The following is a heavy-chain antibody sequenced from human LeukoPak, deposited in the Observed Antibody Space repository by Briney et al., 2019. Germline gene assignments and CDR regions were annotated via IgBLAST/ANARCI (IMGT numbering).Heavy chain of an antibody. CDR2: IIPILGIA. D-gene: IGHD6-19*01. Sequence: ASVKVSCKASGGTFSSYAISWVRQAPGQGLEWMGRIIPILGIANYAQKFQGRVTITADKSTSTAYMELSSLRSEDTAVYYCARDPAYSGWACYFDYWGQGTLVTVSS. CDR3: ARDPAYSGWACYFDY. V-gene: IGHV1-69*04. J-gene: IGHJ4*02. CDR1: GGTFSSYA.